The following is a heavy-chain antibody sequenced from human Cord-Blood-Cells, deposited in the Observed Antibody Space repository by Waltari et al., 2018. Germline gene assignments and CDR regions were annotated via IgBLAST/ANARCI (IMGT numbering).Heavy chain of an antibody. CDR1: GGSVSTGSYY. Sequence: QVQLQESGPGVVKPSETLALTCTVPGGSVSTGSYYWDCTRAPPGKGLEWIGYIYYRGSTNYNPSLKSRVTISVDTSKNQFSLKLSSVTAADTAVYYCAGGVQDYYYYGMDVWGQGTTVTVSS. J-gene: IGHJ6*02. CDR3: AGGVQDYYYYGMDV. D-gene: IGHD3-10*01. CDR2: IYYRGST. V-gene: IGHV4-61*01.